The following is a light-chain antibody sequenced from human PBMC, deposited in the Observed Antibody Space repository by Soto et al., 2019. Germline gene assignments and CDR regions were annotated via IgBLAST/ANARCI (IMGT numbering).Light chain of an antibody. CDR3: HQRSNWPPLT. J-gene: IGKJ4*01. V-gene: IGKV3-11*01. CDR1: QSVSSY. CDR2: DAS. Sequence: EIVLTQSPATLSLSPGERATLSCRASQSVSSYLAWYQQKPGQAPRLLIYDASNRATGIPARFSGTGSGTNFTLTISSLGPEDFAVYYCHQRSNWPPLTFGGGTKVEIK.